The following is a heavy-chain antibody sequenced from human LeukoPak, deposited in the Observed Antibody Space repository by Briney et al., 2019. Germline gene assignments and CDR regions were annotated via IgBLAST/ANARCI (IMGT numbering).Heavy chain of an antibody. CDR1: GGSISSGDYY. Sequence: SQTLSLTCTVSGGSISSGDYYWSWIRQPPGKGLEWIGYIYYSGSTYYNPSLKSRVTISVDTSKNQFSLKLSSVTAADTAVYYCARYQLLYVAGFDPGGQGPLVTVSS. CDR2: IYYSGST. J-gene: IGHJ5*02. D-gene: IGHD2-2*02. CDR3: ARYQLLYVAGFDP. V-gene: IGHV4-30-4*08.